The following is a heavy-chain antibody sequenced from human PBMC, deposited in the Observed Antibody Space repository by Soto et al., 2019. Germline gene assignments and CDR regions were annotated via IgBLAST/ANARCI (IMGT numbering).Heavy chain of an antibody. V-gene: IGHV3-48*02. CDR3: PRAGLLLSVPGAFDI. J-gene: IGHJ3*02. CDR2: ISSSSSTI. CDR1: GFTFSSYS. Sequence: GGSLILSCAASGFTFSSYSMNWVRQAPGKGLEWVSYISSSSSTIYYADSVKGRFTISRDNAKNSLYLQMNSLRDEDTAVYYCPRAGLLLSVPGAFDIWGKGTIVSVSS.